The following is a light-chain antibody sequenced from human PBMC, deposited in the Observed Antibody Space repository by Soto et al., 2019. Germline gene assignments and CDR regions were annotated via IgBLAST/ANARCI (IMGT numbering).Light chain of an antibody. CDR3: QQTYSTSRT. CDR1: QSIDIY. CDR2: AAS. Sequence: DIQMTQSPSSLSASVGDRVTITCRASQSIDIYLNWYQQKPGSAPKVLIYAASSLQSGVPSRFSRSGSGTDFTLTISNLQLEDFATYYCQQTYSTSRTFGQGTRLDIK. V-gene: IGKV1-39*01. J-gene: IGKJ5*01.